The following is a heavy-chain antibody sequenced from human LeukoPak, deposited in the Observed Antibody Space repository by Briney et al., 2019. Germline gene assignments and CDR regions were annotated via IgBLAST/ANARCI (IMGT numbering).Heavy chain of an antibody. V-gene: IGHV3-23*01. Sequence: GGSLRLSCAASGFTVSNIYMSWVRQAPGKGLEWVSAISGSGGSTYYADSVKGRLTISRDNSKNTLYLQMNSLRAEDTAVYYCAKDHYYDSSGSGIYWGQGTLVTVSS. D-gene: IGHD3-22*01. J-gene: IGHJ4*02. CDR3: AKDHYYDSSGSGIY. CDR1: GFTVSNIY. CDR2: ISGSGGST.